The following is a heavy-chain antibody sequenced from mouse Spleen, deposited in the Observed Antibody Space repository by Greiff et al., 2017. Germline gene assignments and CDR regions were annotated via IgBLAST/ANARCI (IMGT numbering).Heavy chain of an antibody. CDR3: ARHYYGSEIFDY. CDR1: GFTFSSYA. V-gene: IGHV5-9*04. CDR2: ISSGGGNT. Sequence: EVKVVESGGGLVKLGGSLKLSCAASGFTFSSYAMSWVRQTPEKRLEWVATISSGGGNTYYPDSVKGRFTISRDNAKNTLYLQMSSLKSEDTAMYYCARHYYGSEIFDYWGQGTTLTVSS. J-gene: IGHJ2*01. D-gene: IGHD1-1*01.